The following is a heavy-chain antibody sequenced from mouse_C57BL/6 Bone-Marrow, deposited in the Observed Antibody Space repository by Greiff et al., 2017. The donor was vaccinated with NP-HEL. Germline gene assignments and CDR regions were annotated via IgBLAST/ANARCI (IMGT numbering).Heavy chain of an antibody. CDR2: INPNNGGT. D-gene: IGHD1-1*01. V-gene: IGHV1-26*01. Sequence: EVQLQQSGPELVKPGASVKISCKASGYTFTDYYMNWVKQSHGKSLEWIGDINPNNGGTSYNQKFKGKATLTVDKSSSTAYMELRSLTSEDSAVYYCARAGGVTTVVATWYFDVWGTGTTVTVSS. CDR3: ARAGGVTTVVATWYFDV. J-gene: IGHJ1*03. CDR1: GYTFTDYY.